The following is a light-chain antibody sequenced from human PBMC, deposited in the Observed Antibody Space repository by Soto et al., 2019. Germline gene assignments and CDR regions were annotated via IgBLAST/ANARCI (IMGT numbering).Light chain of an antibody. Sequence: EIVLTQFPVTLSLSPGKRATLSCRASERVSSSYLAWYQLKPGQAPRLLICHAISRATDIPDRFSGSGSGTDFTLTISGLEPEDVAVYYCHHYRSSRTTVGLVTQLEI. CDR1: ERVSSSY. CDR3: HHYRSSRTT. V-gene: IGKV3-20*01. J-gene: IGKJ5*01. CDR2: HAI.